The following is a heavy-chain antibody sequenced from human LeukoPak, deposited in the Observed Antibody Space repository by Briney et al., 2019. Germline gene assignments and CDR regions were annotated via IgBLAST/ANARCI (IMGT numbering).Heavy chain of an antibody. Sequence: GASVKVSCKASGYTFTGYYMHWVRQAPGQGLEWMGWINPNSGGTNYAQKFQGRVTMTRDTSISTAYMELSRLRSDDTAVYYCARSFPFVRGVIISFDYWGQGTLVTVSS. CDR2: INPNSGGT. CDR1: GYTFTGYY. V-gene: IGHV1-2*02. D-gene: IGHD3-10*01. J-gene: IGHJ4*02. CDR3: ARSFPFVRGVIISFDY.